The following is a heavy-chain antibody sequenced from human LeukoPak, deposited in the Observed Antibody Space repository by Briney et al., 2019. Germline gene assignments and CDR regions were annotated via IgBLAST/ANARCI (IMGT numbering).Heavy chain of an antibody. V-gene: IGHV3-23*01. CDR2: ISGSGGST. D-gene: IGHD6-13*01. CDR1: GFTLSTYA. Sequence: GGSLRLSCAASGFTLSTYAMSWVRQAPGKGPEWVSSISGSGGSTYYSDPVKGRFTISRDNSKNTLFLQMNSLRAEDTAVFYCAKGMVSSWRKYYYYMDVWGKGTTVTVSS. J-gene: IGHJ6*03. CDR3: AKGMVSSWRKYYYYMDV.